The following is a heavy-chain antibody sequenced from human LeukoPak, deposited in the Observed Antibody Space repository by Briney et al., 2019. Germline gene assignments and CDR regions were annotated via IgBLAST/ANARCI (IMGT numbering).Heavy chain of an antibody. CDR3: ARGLFPLYYGLGSTYFDP. D-gene: IGHD3-10*01. CDR1: GGSFSGYY. CDR2: INHSGST. J-gene: IGHJ5*02. Sequence: SETLSLTCAVYGGSFSGYYWSWIRQPPGKGLEWIGEINHSGSTNYNPSLKSRVTISVDTSKNQFSLKLSSVTAADTAVYYCARGLFPLYYGLGSTYFDPWGQGTLVTVSS. V-gene: IGHV4-34*01.